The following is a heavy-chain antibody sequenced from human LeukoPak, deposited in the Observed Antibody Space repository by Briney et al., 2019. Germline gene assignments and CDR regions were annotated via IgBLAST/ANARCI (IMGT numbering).Heavy chain of an antibody. V-gene: IGHV3-48*04. CDR1: GFTFSSYS. CDR3: ARVPSSGWYCDY. J-gene: IGHJ4*02. D-gene: IGHD6-19*01. CDR2: ISSSGSTI. Sequence: GGSLRLSCAASGFTFSSYSMNWVRQAPGKVLEWVSYISSSGSTIYYADSVKGRFTISRDNAKNSLYLQMNSLRAEDTAVYYCARVPSSGWYCDYWGQGTLVTVSS.